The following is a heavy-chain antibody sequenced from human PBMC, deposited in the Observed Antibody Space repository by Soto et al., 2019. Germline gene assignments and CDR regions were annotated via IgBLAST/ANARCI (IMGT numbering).Heavy chain of an antibody. D-gene: IGHD3-10*01. CDR3: ARTMVRGGWFDP. CDR2: FSGYNDNT. Sequence: QVPLVQSGAEVKKPGASVKVSCKASGYTFSGYGISWVRQAPGQGLEWMGWFSGYNDNTNYAQKFQGRVTMTTDTSTSTAYMELRSLRSDDTAVYYCARTMVRGGWFDPWGQGTLVTVSS. V-gene: IGHV1-18*04. J-gene: IGHJ5*02. CDR1: GYTFSGYG.